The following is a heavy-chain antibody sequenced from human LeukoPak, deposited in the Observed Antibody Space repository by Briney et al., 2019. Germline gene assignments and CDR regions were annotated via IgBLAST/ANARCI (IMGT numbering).Heavy chain of an antibody. V-gene: IGHV4-59*01. J-gene: IGHJ6*03. D-gene: IGHD7-27*01. CDR3: ARDAKTGDFYYYYYMDV. CDR1: GGSISSYY. CDR2: IYYSGST. Sequence: SETLSLTCTVSGGSISSYYWSWIRQPPGKGLEWIGYIYYSGSTNYNPSLKSRVTISVDTSKNQFSLKLSSVTAADTAVYYCARDAKTGDFYYYYYMDVWGKGTTVTVSS.